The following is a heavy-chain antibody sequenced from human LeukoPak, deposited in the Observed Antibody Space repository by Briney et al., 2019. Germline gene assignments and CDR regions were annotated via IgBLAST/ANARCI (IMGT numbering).Heavy chain of an antibody. CDR2: ISSSGGAT. CDR1: GFTFSDYY. CDR3: ATANWGGGWYYLDY. J-gene: IGHJ4*02. D-gene: IGHD6-19*01. V-gene: IGHV3-11*01. Sequence: GGSLRLSCAASGFTFSDYYMTWIRQAPGKGLECISYISSSGGATYSADSVKGRFTISRDNAKNSLYLQMNSLRADDTAIYYCATANWGGGWYYLDYWGQGALVAVSS.